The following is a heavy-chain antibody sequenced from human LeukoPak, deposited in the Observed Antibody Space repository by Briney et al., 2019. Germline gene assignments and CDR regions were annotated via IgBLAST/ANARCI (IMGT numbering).Heavy chain of an antibody. CDR1: GYAFTSYD. J-gene: IGHJ4*02. CDR2: MNPNSGNT. V-gene: IGHV1-8*01. CDR3: ARAGGYCGRISCPYYFDY. D-gene: IGHD2-15*01. Sequence: GSSVKVSCKASGYAFTSYDINWVRQATGQGLEWRGWMNPNSGNTGYAQKFQGRVTMTRNTSISTAYRELSTLRSEDTAVYYCARAGGYCGRISCPYYFDYWGQGSLVAVSS.